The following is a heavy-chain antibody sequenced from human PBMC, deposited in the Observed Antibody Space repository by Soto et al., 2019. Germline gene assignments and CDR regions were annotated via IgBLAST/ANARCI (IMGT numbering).Heavy chain of an antibody. CDR1: GYTFTSYA. CDR2: ISAYNGNT. V-gene: IGHV1-18*01. Sequence: QVQLVQSGAEVKKPGASVKVSCKASGYTFTSYAISWVRQAPGQGLEWMGWISAYNGNTNYAQKRQGRGPITTNPTTSTGRKEPGRLGSDGQGVYFCARDAPPEDYWGQGTLVTVSS. CDR3: ARDAPPEDY. J-gene: IGHJ4*02.